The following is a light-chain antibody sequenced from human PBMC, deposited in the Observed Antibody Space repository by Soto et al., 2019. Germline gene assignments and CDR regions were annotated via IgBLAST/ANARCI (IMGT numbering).Light chain of an antibody. J-gene: IGKJ1*01. Sequence: EIVMTQSPATLSVSPGERVTLSCRASQSAISNLAWYQQKPGQTPRLLIYDVSTRATDIPARFSGSGSGTEFTLTISSLQPDDFATYYCQHYNSYSEAFGQGTKVDIK. CDR2: DVS. CDR1: QSAISN. V-gene: IGKV3-15*01. CDR3: QHYNSYSEA.